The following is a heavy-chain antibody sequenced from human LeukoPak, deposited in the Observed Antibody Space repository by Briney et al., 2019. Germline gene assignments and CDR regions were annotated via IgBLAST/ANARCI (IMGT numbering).Heavy chain of an antibody. D-gene: IGHD2-21*01. V-gene: IGHV3-23*01. CDR3: AKDFRIGYSAHFDY. CDR1: GFTFRSHA. Sequence: GGSLRLSCVGSGFTFRSHAVSWVRQAPEKGLEFVSGIYENGGTTYYADSAKGRFSISRDNSKNTLYLQMDSLRGEDTAVYYCAKDFRIGYSAHFDYWGQGALVTVSS. CDR2: IYENGGTT. J-gene: IGHJ4*02.